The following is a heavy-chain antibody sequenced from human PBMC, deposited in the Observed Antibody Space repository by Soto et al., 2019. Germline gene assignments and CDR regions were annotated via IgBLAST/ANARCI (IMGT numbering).Heavy chain of an antibody. D-gene: IGHD3-10*01. CDR3: ARGREFHYYYYMDV. CDR2: VFNSGST. CDR1: GGSISGYS. Sequence: PSETLSLTCTVSGGSISGYSWSWVRQPPGKGLEWIGYVFNSGSTKYCPSLEGRVTVSVDTSRNLFSLKLSSVTAADTAVYYCARGREFHYYYYMDVWGKGTTVTVSS. V-gene: IGHV4-59*12. J-gene: IGHJ6*03.